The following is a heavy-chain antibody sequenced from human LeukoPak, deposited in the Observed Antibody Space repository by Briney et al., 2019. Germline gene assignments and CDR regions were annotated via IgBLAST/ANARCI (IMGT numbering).Heavy chain of an antibody. CDR3: AKDRAMYSYASFDY. CDR1: GFTFSRFS. D-gene: IGHD3-16*01. V-gene: IGHV3-23*01. CDR2: ISGIGDAT. J-gene: IGHJ4*02. Sequence: GGSLRLSCAASGFTFSRFSMWWVRQAPGKGLAWVSGISGIGDATFYADSVKGPFTISRDNSKNTPYLQTHSLRAEDTAVYHCAKDRAMYSYASFDYWGQGTLVIASS.